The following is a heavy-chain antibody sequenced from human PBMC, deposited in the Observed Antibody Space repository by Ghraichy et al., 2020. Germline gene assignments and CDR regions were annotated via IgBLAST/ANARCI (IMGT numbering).Heavy chain of an antibody. D-gene: IGHD2-15*01. V-gene: IGHV3-30*18. CDR2: ISYDEIYK. CDR3: AKDLAGEHCSGDSCSYGMDV. J-gene: IGHJ6*02. Sequence: GALRLSCAAAGFTFRNFGMQWVRQAPGKGLEWVAVISYDEIYKFYADSVKGRFTISRDNSKNMLYVQMNSLRAEDTAVYYCAKDLAGEHCSGDSCSYGMDVWGQGTTVTVSS. CDR1: GFTFRNFG.